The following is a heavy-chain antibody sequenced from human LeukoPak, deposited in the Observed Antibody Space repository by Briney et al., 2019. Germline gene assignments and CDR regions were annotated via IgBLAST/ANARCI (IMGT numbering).Heavy chain of an antibody. CDR1: GFTFGEYW. J-gene: IGHJ4*02. Sequence: GGSLRLSCVASGFTFGEYWMSWVRQAPGKGLEWVANIKLDGSEKNYVDSVKGRFTISRDNTKNSLYLQMNSLRAEDTAVFYCAREVGIRGHFDYWGRGTPVTVSS. V-gene: IGHV3-7*03. CDR2: IKLDGSEK. D-gene: IGHD1-26*01. CDR3: AREVGIRGHFDY.